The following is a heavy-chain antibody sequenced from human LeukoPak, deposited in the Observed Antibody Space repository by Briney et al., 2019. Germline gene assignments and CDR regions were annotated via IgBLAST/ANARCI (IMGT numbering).Heavy chain of an antibody. CDR2: MNPNSGNT. CDR3: ARDSGSGWYPNWFDP. CDR1: GGTFSSYA. V-gene: IGHV1-8*02. D-gene: IGHD6-19*01. Sequence: ASVKVSCKASGGTFSSYAISWVRQATGQGLEWMGWMNPNSGNTGYAQKFQGRVTMTRNTSISTAYMELSSLRSEDTAVYYCARDSGSGWYPNWFDPWGQGTLVTVSS. J-gene: IGHJ5*02.